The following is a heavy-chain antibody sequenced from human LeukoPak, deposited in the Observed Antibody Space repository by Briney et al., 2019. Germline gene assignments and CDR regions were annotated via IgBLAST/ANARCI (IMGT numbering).Heavy chain of an antibody. CDR2: ISSSGSTI. CDR1: GFTFSSYE. Sequence: PGGSLRLSCAASGFTFSSYEMDWVRQAPGKGLEWVSYISSSGSTIYYADSVKGRFTISRDNAKNSLYLQMNGLRAEDTAVYYCASPSNVDTSAFDYWGQGTLVTVSS. CDR3: ASPSNVDTSAFDY. J-gene: IGHJ4*02. V-gene: IGHV3-48*03. D-gene: IGHD5-18*01.